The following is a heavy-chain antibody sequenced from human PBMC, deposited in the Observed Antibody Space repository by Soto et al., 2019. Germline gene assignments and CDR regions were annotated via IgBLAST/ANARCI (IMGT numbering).Heavy chain of an antibody. V-gene: IGHV1-18*01. CDR1: GYTFTSYG. D-gene: IGHD3-22*01. CDR3: ARVTYYYDSSGYDNFDY. J-gene: IGHJ4*02. CDR2: ISAYNGNT. Sequence: ASVKVSCKASGYTFTSYGISWVRQAPGQGLEWMGWISAYNGNTNYAQKLQGRVTMTTDTSTSTAYMELRSLRSDDTAVYYCARVTYYYDSSGYDNFDYWGQGTLVTVSS.